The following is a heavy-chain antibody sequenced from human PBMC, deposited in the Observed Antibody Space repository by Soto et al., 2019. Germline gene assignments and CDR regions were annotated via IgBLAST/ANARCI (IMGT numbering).Heavy chain of an antibody. J-gene: IGHJ4*02. Sequence: QVHLQESGPGLVKPSETLSLTCAISGGSTSSSDWWTWVRQPPGEGLEWIGEIHRAGVTNYHSSLXSRLPISLDHSRNQFSLSLTSVTAADAAVYFCAGRPEIHPRWGQGILVPVSS. CDR1: GGSTSSSDW. CDR2: IHRAGVT. D-gene: IGHD1-26*01. V-gene: IGHV4-4*02. CDR3: AGRPEIHPR.